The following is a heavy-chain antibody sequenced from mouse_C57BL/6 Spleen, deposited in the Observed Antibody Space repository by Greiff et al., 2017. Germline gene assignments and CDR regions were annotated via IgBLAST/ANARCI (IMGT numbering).Heavy chain of an antibody. CDR1: GYSITSGYY. CDR2: ISYDGSN. V-gene: IGHV3-6*01. D-gene: IGHD1-1*01. Sequence: EVQVVESGPGLVKPSQSLSLTCSVTGYSITSGYYWNWIRQFPGNKLEWMGYISYDGSNNYNPSLKNRISITRDTSKNQFFLKLNSVTTEDTATYYCARVHYYGSGAYWGQGTLVTVSA. CDR3: ARVHYYGSGAY. J-gene: IGHJ3*01.